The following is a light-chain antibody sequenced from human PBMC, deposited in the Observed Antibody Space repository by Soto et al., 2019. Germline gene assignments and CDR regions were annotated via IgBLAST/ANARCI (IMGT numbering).Light chain of an antibody. J-gene: IGKJ4*01. V-gene: IGKV1-8*01. CDR3: QQYYSYPLT. CDR1: QGISSY. CDR2: AAS. Sequence: AIRMTQSPSSFSASTGDRVTITCRASQGISSYLAWYQQKPGKAPKLLIYAASTLQRGVPSRFSGSGSGTDVTLTISCLQSEDFATYYCQQYYSYPLTFGGGTKVEIK.